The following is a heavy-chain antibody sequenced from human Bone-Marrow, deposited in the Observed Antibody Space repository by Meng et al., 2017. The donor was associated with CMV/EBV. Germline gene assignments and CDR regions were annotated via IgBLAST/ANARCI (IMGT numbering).Heavy chain of an antibody. CDR2: INPNSGGT. CDR3: ARGDPGWGSSSWFYYYYGMDV. V-gene: IGHV1-2*02. Sequence: ASVKVSCKASGYTFTSYYMHWVRQAPGQGLEWMGWINPNSGGTNYAQKFQGRVTMTRDTSISTAYMELSRLRSDDTAVYYCARGDPGWGSSSWFYYYYGMDVWGQGTTVTVSS. D-gene: IGHD6-13*01. CDR1: GYTFTSYY. J-gene: IGHJ6*02.